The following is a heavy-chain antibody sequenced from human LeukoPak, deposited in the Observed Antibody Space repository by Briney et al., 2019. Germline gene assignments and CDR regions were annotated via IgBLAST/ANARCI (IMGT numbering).Heavy chain of an antibody. D-gene: IGHD1-1*01. CDR1: GYTLNTYG. CDR2: IIPIFGTA. V-gene: IGHV1-69*06. CDR3: ARGKNWNDLTFDC. J-gene: IGHJ4*02. Sequence: SVKVSCKASGYTLNTYGVSWVRQAPGQGLEWMGGIIPIFGTANYAQKFQGRVTITADKSTSTAYMELSSLRSEDTAVYYCARGKNWNDLTFDCWGQGTLVTVSS.